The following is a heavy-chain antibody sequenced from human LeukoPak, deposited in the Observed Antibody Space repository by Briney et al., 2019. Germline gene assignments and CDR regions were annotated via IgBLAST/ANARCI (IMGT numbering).Heavy chain of an antibody. CDR1: GHTFTNYG. Sequence: ASVKVSCKASGHTFTNYGITRVRQAPGQGLEWMGWINANSGGTNYAQKFQGRVTMTRDTSISTAYMELSRLRSDDTAVYYCARADSRYYDSSGSLDYWGQGTLVTVSS. CDR3: ARADSRYYDSSGSLDY. V-gene: IGHV1-2*02. CDR2: INANSGGT. J-gene: IGHJ4*02. D-gene: IGHD3-22*01.